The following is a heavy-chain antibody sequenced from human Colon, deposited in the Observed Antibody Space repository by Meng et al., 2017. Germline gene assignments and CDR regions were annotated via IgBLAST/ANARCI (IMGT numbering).Heavy chain of an antibody. V-gene: IGHV7-4-1*02. CDR1: GYSFTTYA. D-gene: IGHD3-16*01. Sequence: ASVKVSCKASGYSFTTYAMNWVRQAPGQGLEWMGWINTHSGNPSYAQAFTGRFVFSLDTSVNTTYLQISSLRADDTAVYYCARDMIPQYYASSVDAFDIWGQGTLVTVSS. CDR3: ARDMIPQYYASSVDAFDI. CDR2: INTHSGNP. J-gene: IGHJ3*02.